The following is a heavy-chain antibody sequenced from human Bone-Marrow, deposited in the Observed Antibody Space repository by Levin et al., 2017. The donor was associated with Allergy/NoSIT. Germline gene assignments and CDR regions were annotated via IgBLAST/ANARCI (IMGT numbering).Heavy chain of an antibody. CDR3: ARGHWFFGL. J-gene: IGHJ2*01. V-gene: IGHV3-7*04. CDR1: GFTFSNYW. Sequence: PAGGSLRLSCAASGFTFSNYWMTWVRQAPGKGLEWVAYINPDGSEKHYLDSVKGRFTTSRDNSKNSLFLQMSSLRDDDTAVYYCARGHWFFGLWGRGTLVTVAS. CDR2: INPDGSEK.